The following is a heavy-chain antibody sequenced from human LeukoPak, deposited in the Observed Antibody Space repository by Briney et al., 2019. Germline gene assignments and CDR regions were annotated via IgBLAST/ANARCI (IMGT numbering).Heavy chain of an antibody. D-gene: IGHD5-18*01. Sequence: GGSLRLSCAASGFTFSSYWMHWVRQAPGKGLEWVSSISSSSSYIYYADSVKGRFTISRDNAKSSLYLQMNSLRAEDTAVYYCASGLPYHDYWGQGTLVTVSS. J-gene: IGHJ4*02. V-gene: IGHV3-21*01. CDR3: ASGLPYHDY. CDR1: GFTFSSYW. CDR2: ISSSSSYI.